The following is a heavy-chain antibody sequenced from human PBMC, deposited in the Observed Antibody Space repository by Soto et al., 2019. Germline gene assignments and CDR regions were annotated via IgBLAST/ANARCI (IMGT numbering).Heavy chain of an antibody. Sequence: GGSLRLSCAASGFTFTNFYMSWIRQAPGKGLEWVSYISSTGSAIYYADSVKGRFTISRDNSKNTLFLQMNSLRAEDTAVYYCAREARSGYYDDAFDIWGQGTMVTVSS. J-gene: IGHJ3*02. CDR1: GFTFTNFY. V-gene: IGHV3-11*04. CDR2: ISSTGSAI. D-gene: IGHD3-22*01. CDR3: AREARSGYYDDAFDI.